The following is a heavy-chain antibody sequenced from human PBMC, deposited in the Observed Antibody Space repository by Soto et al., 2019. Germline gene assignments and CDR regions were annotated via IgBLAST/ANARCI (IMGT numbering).Heavy chain of an antibody. CDR3: AAGSGYYQPDY. CDR2: INAGNGNT. Sequence: QGQLVQSGAEAKKPGASVKVSCKASRYTCTYYAMHWVRQAPGQSREWMGWINAGNGNTKYSQKFQSRVTITRDTSTSTAYMELTSLRSADTAVYYCAAGSGYYQPDYWGQGTLVTVSS. D-gene: IGHD5-12*01. V-gene: IGHV1-3*01. CDR1: RYTCTYYA. J-gene: IGHJ4*02.